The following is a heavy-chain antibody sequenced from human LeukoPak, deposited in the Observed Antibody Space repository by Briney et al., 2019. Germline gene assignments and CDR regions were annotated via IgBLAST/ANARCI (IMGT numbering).Heavy chain of an antibody. Sequence: GGSLRLSCAASGFTFSNYGINWVRQAPGKGLEWVSFISSSSTYIYYADSVKGRFTISRDNAKNSLYLQMNSLRAEDTATYYCARSQAYPYCSSTSCYQDNWFDPWGQGTLVTVSS. J-gene: IGHJ5*02. V-gene: IGHV3-21*01. CDR2: ISSSSTYI. D-gene: IGHD2-2*01. CDR1: GFTFSNYG. CDR3: ARSQAYPYCSSTSCYQDNWFDP.